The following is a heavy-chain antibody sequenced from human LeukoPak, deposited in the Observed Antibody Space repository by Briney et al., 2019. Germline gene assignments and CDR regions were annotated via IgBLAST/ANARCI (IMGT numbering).Heavy chain of an antibody. CDR3: AKGQLGYMDV. D-gene: IGHD6-6*01. CDR2: ISWNSCSI. J-gene: IGHJ6*03. CDR1: GLTFEDYA. Sequence: GRSLTLSCAASGLTFEDYAMHGVRQARGKGLEGVSGISWNSCSIGYVDSVKGRLNISRDNAKNSLYLQMNSLRAEDTALYYCAKGQLGYMDVWGKGPTVTVSS. V-gene: IGHV3-9*01.